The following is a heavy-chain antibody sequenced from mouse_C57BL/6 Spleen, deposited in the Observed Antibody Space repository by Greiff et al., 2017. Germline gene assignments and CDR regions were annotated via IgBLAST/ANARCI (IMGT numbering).Heavy chain of an antibody. CDR1: GFTFSSYG. Sequence: EVQLVESGGDLVKPGGSLKLSCAASGFTFSSYGMSWVRQTPDKRLEWVATISSGGSYTYYPDSVKGRFTISRDNAKNTLYLQMSSMKSEDTAMYYCARPMGYSNFDYWGQGTTLTVSS. V-gene: IGHV5-6*01. CDR2: ISSGGSYT. CDR3: ARPMGYSNFDY. J-gene: IGHJ2*01. D-gene: IGHD2-5*01.